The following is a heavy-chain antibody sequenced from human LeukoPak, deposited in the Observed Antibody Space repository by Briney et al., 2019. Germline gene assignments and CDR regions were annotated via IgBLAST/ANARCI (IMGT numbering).Heavy chain of an antibody. Sequence: SQTLSLTCTVSGGSISSGGYYWSWIRQPPGKGLEWIGEINHSGSTNYNPSLKSRVTISVDTSKNQFSLKLSSVTAADTAVYYCARSWQWLVVRMDVWGQGTTVTVSS. D-gene: IGHD6-19*01. CDR1: GGSISSGGYY. CDR2: INHSGST. V-gene: IGHV4-30-2*01. J-gene: IGHJ6*02. CDR3: ARSWQWLVVRMDV.